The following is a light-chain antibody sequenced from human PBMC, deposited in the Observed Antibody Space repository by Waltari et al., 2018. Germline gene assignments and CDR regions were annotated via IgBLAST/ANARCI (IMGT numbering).Light chain of an antibody. V-gene: IGKV3-15*01. Sequence: EIVMTQSPATLSVSPGERVTLSCKASQDVSINLAWYQQKPGQAPRLLIYDASTRATGVPARFSGSGSGTEFTLTISSLQSEDFAVYFCQRYNNWVTFGGGTKVQIK. CDR2: DAS. CDR1: QDVSIN. CDR3: QRYNNWVT. J-gene: IGKJ4*01.